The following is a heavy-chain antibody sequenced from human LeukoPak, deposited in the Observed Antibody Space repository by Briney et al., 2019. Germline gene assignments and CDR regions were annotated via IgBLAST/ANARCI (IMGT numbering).Heavy chain of an antibody. CDR3: ARGGNIGYNYNAFDL. CDR1: GFTFSTCE. D-gene: IGHD5-24*01. J-gene: IGHJ3*01. V-gene: IGHV3-48*03. CDR2: ISSSSTTK. Sequence: GGSLRLSCAASGFTFSTCEMNWVRQAPGKGLEWVSYISSSSTTKLYADSVKGRFTISRDNSKNSLYLQMNSLSAEDTAVYYCARGGNIGYNYNAFDLWGQGTMATVSS.